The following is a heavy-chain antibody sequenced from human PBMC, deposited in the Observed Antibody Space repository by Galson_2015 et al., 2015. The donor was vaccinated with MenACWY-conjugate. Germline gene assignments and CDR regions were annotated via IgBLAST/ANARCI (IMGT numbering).Heavy chain of an antibody. CDR2: ISSSGNTI. CDR3: ARLAGPVLN. CDR1: GFTFSSYE. V-gene: IGHV3-48*03. J-gene: IGHJ4*02. D-gene: IGHD6-19*01. Sequence: SLRLSCAASGFTFSSYEMNWVRQAPGKGLEWVSYISSSGNTIYYSDSVKGRFTISRDNAKNSLYLQMNSLRAEDTAVYYCARLAGPVLNWGQGTLVTVSS.